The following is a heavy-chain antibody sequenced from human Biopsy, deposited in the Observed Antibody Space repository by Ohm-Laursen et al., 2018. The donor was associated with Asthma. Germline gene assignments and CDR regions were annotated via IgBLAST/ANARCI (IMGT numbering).Heavy chain of an antibody. J-gene: IGHJ6*02. Sequence: ASVKVSCKASGGTFSRYAISWVRQAPGQGLEWMGGIIPIFGTANYAQKLQGRVTITADESTSTAYMELSSLRSEDTAVYYCARDPHNSYLAPLRTKFNYYYYGMDVWGQGTTVTVSS. D-gene: IGHD1-7*01. CDR1: GGTFSRYA. CDR2: IIPIFGTA. V-gene: IGHV1-69*13. CDR3: ARDPHNSYLAPLRTKFNYYYYGMDV.